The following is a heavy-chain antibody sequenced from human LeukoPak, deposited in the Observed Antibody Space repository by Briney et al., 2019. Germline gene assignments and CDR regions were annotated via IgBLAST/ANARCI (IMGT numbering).Heavy chain of an antibody. Sequence: GGSLRLSCTTSGFTFGDYPMSWVRQTPGKGLKWVGFIGSKAYGGTTEYAASVKGRFIISRDDSKNIAYLQMNSLKTEDTAVYYCRRGQGVDARDYWGQGTLVTVSS. CDR2: IGSKAYGGTT. D-gene: IGHD5-12*01. V-gene: IGHV3-49*04. J-gene: IGHJ4*02. CDR1: GFTFGDYP. CDR3: RRGQGVDARDY.